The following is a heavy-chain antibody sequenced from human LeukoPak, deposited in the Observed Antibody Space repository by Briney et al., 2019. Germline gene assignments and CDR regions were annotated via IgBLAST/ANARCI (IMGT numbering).Heavy chain of an antibody. V-gene: IGHV4-59*01. D-gene: IGHD3-10*01. J-gene: IGHJ5*02. CDR1: GGSISSYY. Sequence: SETLSLTCTVSGGSISSYYWSWIRQPPGKGLEWIGYIYYSGSTNYNPSLKSRVTISVDASKNQFSLKLSSVTAADTAVYYCAREDYYGSGSYYSLFDPWGQGTLVTVSS. CDR2: IYYSGST. CDR3: AREDYYGSGSYYSLFDP.